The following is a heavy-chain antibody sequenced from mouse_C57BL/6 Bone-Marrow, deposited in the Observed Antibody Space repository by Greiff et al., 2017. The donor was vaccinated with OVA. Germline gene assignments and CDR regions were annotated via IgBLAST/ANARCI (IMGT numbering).Heavy chain of an antibody. J-gene: IGHJ2*01. D-gene: IGHD2-3*01. CDR2: IYPGSGNT. Sequence: QVQLKQSGAELVRPGASVKLSCKASGYTFTDYYINWVKQRPGQGLEWIARIYPGSGNTYYNEKFKGKATLTAEKSSSTAYMQLSSLTSEDSAVYFCARWRWLLLDYWGQGTTLTVSS. CDR3: ARWRWLLLDY. V-gene: IGHV1-76*01. CDR1: GYTFTDYY.